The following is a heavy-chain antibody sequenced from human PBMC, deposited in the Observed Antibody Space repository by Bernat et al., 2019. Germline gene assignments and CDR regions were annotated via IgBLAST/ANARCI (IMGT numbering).Heavy chain of an antibody. CDR3: AREDDWNYSGFYYYYGMDV. CDR2: ISSSSTI. V-gene: IGHV3-48*01. D-gene: IGHD1-7*01. J-gene: IGHJ6*02. CDR1: GFTFSSYA. Sequence: VQLVESGGGVVQPGRSLRLSCAASGFTFSSYAMHWVRQAPGKGLEWVSYISSSSTIYYADSVKGRFTISRDNAKNSLYLQMNSLRAEDTAVYYCAREDDWNYSGFYYYYGMDVWGQGTTVTVSS.